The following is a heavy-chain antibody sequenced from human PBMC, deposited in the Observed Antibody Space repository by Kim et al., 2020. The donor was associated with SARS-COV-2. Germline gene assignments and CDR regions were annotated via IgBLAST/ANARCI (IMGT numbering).Heavy chain of an antibody. CDR1: GFTFGDYA. CDR2: ISWNSGRI. D-gene: IGHD3-10*02. Sequence: GGSLRLSCAASGFTFGDYAMHWVWQAPGKGLEWVSGISWNSGRIGYAYYGKGRFTISIDNAKNSLYLQMNSLRAEDTALYYGAKDICSGSLGYCGQGTLFTVSS. V-gene: IGHV3-9*01. CDR3: AKDICSGSLGY. J-gene: IGHJ4*02.